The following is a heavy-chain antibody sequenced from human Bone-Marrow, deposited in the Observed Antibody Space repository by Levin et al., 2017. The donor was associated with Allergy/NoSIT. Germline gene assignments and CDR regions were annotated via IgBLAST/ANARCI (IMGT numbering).Heavy chain of an antibody. D-gene: IGHD1-26*01. J-gene: IGHJ4*02. CDR1: GGTFSKYG. Sequence: GASVKVSCKAGGGTFSKYGIHWVRQAPGQGLEWLGGNMPLLGTSKYAEKLKGRVSFTADESTTTAFMELSNLTSEDTAVYFCASALVVGFRFDYWGQGTLVSVSS. CDR2: NMPLLGTS. CDR3: ASALVVGFRFDY. V-gene: IGHV1-69*13.